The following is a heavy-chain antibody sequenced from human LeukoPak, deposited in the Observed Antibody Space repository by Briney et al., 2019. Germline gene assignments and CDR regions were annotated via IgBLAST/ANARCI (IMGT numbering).Heavy chain of an antibody. CDR3: ARVGSGSYYFAFDI. CDR1: GFTFSSYA. D-gene: IGHD1-26*01. CDR2: ISGSGGGTT. V-gene: IGHV3-23*01. Sequence: GGSLRLSCAASGFTFSSYAMSWVGQAPGKGLEWVSGISGSGGGTTYYTDSVKGRFTISRDNPKNTLYLQMNSLRVEDTAVYYCARVGSGSYYFAFDIWGQGTMVTVSS. J-gene: IGHJ3*02.